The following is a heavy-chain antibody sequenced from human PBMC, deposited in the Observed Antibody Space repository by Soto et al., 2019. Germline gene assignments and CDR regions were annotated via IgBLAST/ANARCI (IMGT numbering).Heavy chain of an antibody. V-gene: IGHV3-23*01. CDR2: ISGSGGSA. Sequence: PGGSLRLSCAASGGTFSSYAMSWVRQSPGKGLEWVSTISGSGGSAYYADSMKGRLTISRDNSKNTVYLQMNSLRAEDTAVYYCAKEGSSGWYSFDYWGQGTLVTVSS. CDR1: GGTFSSYA. J-gene: IGHJ4*02. CDR3: AKEGSSGWYSFDY. D-gene: IGHD6-19*01.